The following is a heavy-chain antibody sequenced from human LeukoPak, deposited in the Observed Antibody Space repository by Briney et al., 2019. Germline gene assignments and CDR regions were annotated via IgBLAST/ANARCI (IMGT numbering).Heavy chain of an antibody. D-gene: IGHD3-22*01. J-gene: IGHJ1*01. CDR1: GFTFSSYW. CDR3: ARAPSEIGGYYPEYFRH. CDR2: IKSDGKT. V-gene: IGHV3-74*01. Sequence: GGSLRLSCAASGFTFSSYWMHWVRQAPGKGLVWVSRIKSDGKTNYADSVKGRFTISRDNAKNTVSLQMNSLRAEDTGVYYCARAPSEIGGYYPEYFRHWGQGSLVTVSS.